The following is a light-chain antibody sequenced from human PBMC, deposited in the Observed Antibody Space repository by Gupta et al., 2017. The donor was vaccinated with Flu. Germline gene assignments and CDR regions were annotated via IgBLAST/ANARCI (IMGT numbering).Light chain of an antibody. CDR3: QSYDTSRGGYV. CDR2: VNS. J-gene: IGLJ3*02. V-gene: IGLV1-40*03. Sequence: VTISCTGASSATGAGYDVHCSQQLPGTAPNPLIFVNSSRPSGVPDRFFGSKSGASASPAITGLQAEDEADDYCQSYDTSRGGYVFGGGTKLTVL. CDR1: SSATGAGYD.